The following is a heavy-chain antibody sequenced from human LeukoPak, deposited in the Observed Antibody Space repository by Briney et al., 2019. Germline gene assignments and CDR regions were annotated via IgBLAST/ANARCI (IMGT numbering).Heavy chain of an antibody. J-gene: IGHJ5*02. D-gene: IGHD3-3*01. CDR2: ISGSGDKT. Sequence: PGGFLRLSCAASGFTFSSYAMSWVRQAPGKGLEWVSAISGSGDKTYYADSVKGRFTISRDNSKNTLDLQMNSLRAEDTALYYCAKNVGYDFWSGYLEFDPWGQGTLVTVSS. CDR1: GFTFSSYA. CDR3: AKNVGYDFWSGYLEFDP. V-gene: IGHV3-23*01.